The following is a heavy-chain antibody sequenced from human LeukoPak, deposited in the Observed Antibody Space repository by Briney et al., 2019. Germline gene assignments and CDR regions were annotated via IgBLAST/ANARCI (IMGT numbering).Heavy chain of an antibody. D-gene: IGHD3-22*01. CDR3: AKDYYDSSGYSH. V-gene: IGHV3-23*01. CDR2: ISGSGGST. CDR1: GFTFSSYA. Sequence: GGSLRLSCAASGFTFSSYAMSWVRQAPGKGLEWASAISGSGGSTYYADSVKGRFTISRDNSKNTLYLQMNSLRAEDTAVYYCAKDYYDSSGYSHWGQGTLVTVSS. J-gene: IGHJ4*02.